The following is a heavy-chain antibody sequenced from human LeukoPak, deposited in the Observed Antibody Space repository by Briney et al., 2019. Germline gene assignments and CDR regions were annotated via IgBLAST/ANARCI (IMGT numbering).Heavy chain of an antibody. D-gene: IGHD3-16*02. CDR3: AKGDGSGSYHHFAY. CDR1: GFTFSSYG. V-gene: IGHV3-30*18. CDR2: ISNDGSTK. Sequence: GGSLRLSCAVSGFTFSSYGMHWVRQAPGKGLEWVAVISNDGSTKYYADSVKGRFTISRDNSKNTLYLQMSSLRAEDTAVYYCAKGDGSGSYHHFAYWGQGSLVTVSS. J-gene: IGHJ4*02.